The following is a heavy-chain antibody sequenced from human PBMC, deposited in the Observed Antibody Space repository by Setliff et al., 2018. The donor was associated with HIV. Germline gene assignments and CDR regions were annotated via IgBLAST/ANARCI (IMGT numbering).Heavy chain of an antibody. J-gene: IGHJ4*02. CDR2: IYHSGST. V-gene: IGHV4-38-2*01. Sequence: PSESLSLTCAVSGYSISSGYYWGWIRQPPGKGLEWIGSIYHSGSTYDSPSLKSRVTISVDTSKNQFSLKLSSVTAADTAIYYCARTYSSNGYIDYWGQGTLVTVSS. CDR1: GYSISSGYY. D-gene: IGHD6-13*01. CDR3: ARTYSSNGYIDY.